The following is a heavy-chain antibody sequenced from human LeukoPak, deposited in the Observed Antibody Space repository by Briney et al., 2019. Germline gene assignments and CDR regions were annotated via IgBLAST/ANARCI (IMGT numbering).Heavy chain of an antibody. Sequence: GESLKISCKGSGYSFTSYWIGWVRQMPGKGLEWMGIIYPDDSDTRYSTSFEGQVIISVDKPISTAYLQWSSLKASDTATYYCARHGHCTNGVCYSNYYYYMDVWGKGTTVTVSS. CDR2: IYPDDSDT. CDR1: GYSFTSYW. J-gene: IGHJ6*03. D-gene: IGHD2-8*01. V-gene: IGHV5-51*01. CDR3: ARHGHCTNGVCYSNYYYYMDV.